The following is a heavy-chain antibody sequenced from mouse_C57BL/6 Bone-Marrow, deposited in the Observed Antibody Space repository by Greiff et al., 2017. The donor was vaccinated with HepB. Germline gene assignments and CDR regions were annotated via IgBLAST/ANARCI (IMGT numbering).Heavy chain of an antibody. CDR2: IDPSDSYT. D-gene: IGHD2-4*01. J-gene: IGHJ3*01. CDR3: ARKGIYYDDDWFAY. CDR1: GYTFTSYW. Sequence: VQLQQPGAELVKPGASVKLSCKASGYTFTSYWMQWVKQRPGQGLEWIGEIDPSDSYTNYNQKFKGKATLTVDTSSSTAYMQLSSLTSEDSAVYYCARKGIYYDDDWFAYWGQGTLVTVSA. V-gene: IGHV1-50*01.